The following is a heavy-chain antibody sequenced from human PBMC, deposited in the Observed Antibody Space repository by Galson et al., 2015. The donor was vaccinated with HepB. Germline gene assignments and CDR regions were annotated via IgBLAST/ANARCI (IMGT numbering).Heavy chain of an antibody. V-gene: IGHV1-69*10. CDR2: IIPILGIA. D-gene: IGHD2-2*02. CDR3: ASHTPAISYYYYYMDV. CDR1: GGTFSSYA. J-gene: IGHJ6*03. Sequence: SVKVSCKASGGTFSSYAISWVRQAPGQGLEWMGGIIPILGIANYAQKFQGRVTITADKSTSTAYMELSSLRSEDTAVYCCASHTPAISYYYYYMDVWGKGTTVTVSS.